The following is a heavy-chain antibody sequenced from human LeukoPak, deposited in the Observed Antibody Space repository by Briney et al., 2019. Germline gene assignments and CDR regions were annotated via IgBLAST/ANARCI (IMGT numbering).Heavy chain of an antibody. J-gene: IGHJ1*01. V-gene: IGHV3-30-3*01. D-gene: IGHD5-12*01. Sequence: GGSLRLSCAASGFTFSSYAMHWVRQAPGKGLEWVAVISYDGSNKYYADSVKGRFTISRDNSKNTLYLQMNSLRAEDTAVYYCARVRGYSGYDFHHWGQGTLVTVSS. CDR1: GFTFSSYA. CDR2: ISYDGSNK. CDR3: ARVRGYSGYDFHH.